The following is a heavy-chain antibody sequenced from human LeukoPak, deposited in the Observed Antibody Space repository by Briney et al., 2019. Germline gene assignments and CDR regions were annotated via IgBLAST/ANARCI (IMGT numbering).Heavy chain of an antibody. J-gene: IGHJ4*02. CDR1: GYTFTGYY. Sequence: ASVKVSCKASGYTFTGYYMHWVRQAPGQGLEWMGWINPNSGGTNYAQKFQGRVTMTRDTSISTAYMELSRLRSDDTAVCYCARDPGGTGTITGDDYWGQGTLVTVSS. CDR3: ARDPGGTGTITGDDY. CDR2: INPNSGGT. D-gene: IGHD1-1*01. V-gene: IGHV1-2*02.